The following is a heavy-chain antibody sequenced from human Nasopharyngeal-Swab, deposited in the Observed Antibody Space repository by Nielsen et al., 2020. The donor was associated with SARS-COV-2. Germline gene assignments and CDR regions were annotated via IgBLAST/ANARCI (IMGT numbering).Heavy chain of an antibody. CDR1: GGSISSSNW. CDR2: IYHSGST. Sequence: SETLSLTCAVSGGSISSSNWCSWVRQPPGKGLEWIGEIYHSGSTNYNPSLKSRVTISVDTSKNQFSLKLSSVTAADTAVYDCARGSFWYDSSGYPAEGDAFDIWGQGTMVTVSS. D-gene: IGHD3-22*01. V-gene: IGHV4-4*02. J-gene: IGHJ3*02. CDR3: ARGSFWYDSSGYPAEGDAFDI.